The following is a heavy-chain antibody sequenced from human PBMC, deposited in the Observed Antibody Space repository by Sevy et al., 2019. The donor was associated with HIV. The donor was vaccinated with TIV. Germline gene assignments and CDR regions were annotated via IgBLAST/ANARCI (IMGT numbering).Heavy chain of an antibody. CDR2: INSDSGVT. Sequence: ASVKVSCKASGYIFTDYYIHWVRQAPGQGLEWMAWINSDSGVTNYPQRFQGEVTVTRDTSLSTAYLELIRLRSNDTAIYYCARLTTKPTSDLYGMDVWGQGTTVTVSS. J-gene: IGHJ6*02. D-gene: IGHD4-17*01. V-gene: IGHV1-2*02. CDR3: ARLTTKPTSDLYGMDV. CDR1: GYIFTDYY.